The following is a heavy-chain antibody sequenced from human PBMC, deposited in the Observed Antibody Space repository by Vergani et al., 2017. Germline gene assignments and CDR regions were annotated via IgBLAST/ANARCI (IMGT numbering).Heavy chain of an antibody. CDR2: ISYDGSNK. J-gene: IGHJ4*02. CDR1: GFTFSSYA. CDR3: AKNDDILTGYSHFDY. V-gene: IGHV3-30*04. Sequence: VQLVESGGVVVQPGGSLRLSCAASGFTFSSYAMHWVRQAPGKGLEWVAVISYDGSNKYYADSVKGRFTISRDNSKNTLYLQMNSLRAEDTAVYYCAKNDDILTGYSHFDYWGQGTLVTVSS. D-gene: IGHD3-9*01.